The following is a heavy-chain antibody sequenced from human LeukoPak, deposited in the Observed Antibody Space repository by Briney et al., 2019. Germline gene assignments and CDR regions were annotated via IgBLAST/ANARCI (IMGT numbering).Heavy chain of an antibody. J-gene: IGHJ6*03. CDR2: IYYSGST. Sequence: SETLSLTCTVSGGSISSGGYYWSWIRQHPGKGLEWIGYIYYSGSTYYNPSLKSRVTISVDTSKNQFSLKLSSVTAADTAVYYCARGNHYYYYMDGWGKGTTVTVSS. CDR3: ARGNHYYYYMDG. V-gene: IGHV4-31*03. CDR1: GGSISSGGYY.